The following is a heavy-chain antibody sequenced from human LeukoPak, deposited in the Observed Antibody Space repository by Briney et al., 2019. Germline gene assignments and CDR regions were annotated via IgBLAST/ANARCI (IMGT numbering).Heavy chain of an antibody. CDR2: IYHSGST. D-gene: IGHD2-15*01. Sequence: PSETLSLTCTVSGGSISSSSYYWGWIRQPPGKGLEWIGSIYHSGSTYYNPSLKSRVTISVDTSKNQFSLKLSSVTAADTAVYYCARAATHYYYYGMDVWGQGTTVTVSS. CDR1: GGSISSSSYY. J-gene: IGHJ6*02. V-gene: IGHV4-39*07. CDR3: ARAATHYYYYGMDV.